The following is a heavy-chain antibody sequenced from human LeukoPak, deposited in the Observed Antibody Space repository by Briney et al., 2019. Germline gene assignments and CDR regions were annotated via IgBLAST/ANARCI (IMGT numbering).Heavy chain of an antibody. V-gene: IGHV1-24*01. D-gene: IGHD4-17*01. CDR2: FDPEDGET. Sequence: ASVKVSCKVSGNTLTELSIHWVRHAPEKGFEWMGGFDPEDGETIYAQNFQGRVTMTEDTSTDTAYMELSSLRSEDTAVYYCATAGPYGDYPRFDYWGQGTLVTVSS. J-gene: IGHJ4*02. CDR3: ATAGPYGDYPRFDY. CDR1: GNTLTELS.